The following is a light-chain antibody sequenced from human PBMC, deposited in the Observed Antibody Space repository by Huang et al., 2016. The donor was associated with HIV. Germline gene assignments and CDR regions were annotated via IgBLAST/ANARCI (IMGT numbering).Light chain of an antibody. CDR2: DAS. J-gene: IGKJ1*01. CDR3: QQYDNFPPT. Sequence: DIQMTQSPSSLSASVGDRVTITCQASHDISNFLNWYLQKPGKAPKLLLYDASSLETGVPSRFSGSGSGTDFTFTISSLQPEDIATYYCQQYDNFPPTFGQGTKVEIK. CDR1: HDISNF. V-gene: IGKV1-33*01.